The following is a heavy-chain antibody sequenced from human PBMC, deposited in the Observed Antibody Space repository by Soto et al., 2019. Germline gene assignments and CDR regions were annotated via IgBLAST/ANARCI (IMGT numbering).Heavy chain of an antibody. CDR1: GFTFRSYS. CDR2: ISSSNRTI. J-gene: IGHJ6*02. CDR3: AREGWPLLQTGMDV. V-gene: IGHV3-48*02. Sequence: GSLRLSCAASGFTFRSYSMNWVRQPPGKGLEWVSYISSSNRTINYADSVKGRFIISRDNAKNSLYLQMHSLRDEDTAVYYCAREGWPLLQTGMDVWGQGTTVTVSS. D-gene: IGHD2-15*01.